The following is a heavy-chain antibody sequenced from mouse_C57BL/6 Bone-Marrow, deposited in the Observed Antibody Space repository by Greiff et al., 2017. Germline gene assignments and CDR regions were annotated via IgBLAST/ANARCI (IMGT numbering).Heavy chain of an antibody. Sequence: QVQLQQSGPGLVQPSQSLSITCTVSGFSLTSYGVHWVRQSPGKGLEWLGVIWRGGSTDYNAAFMSRVCITKDNSTSQVFFKMNSLRADDAAIYYGAKNWDGGDYAMDYWGQGTSVTVSS. D-gene: IGHD4-1*01. CDR2: IWRGGST. CDR3: AKNWDGGDYAMDY. V-gene: IGHV2-5*01. J-gene: IGHJ4*01. CDR1: GFSLTSYG.